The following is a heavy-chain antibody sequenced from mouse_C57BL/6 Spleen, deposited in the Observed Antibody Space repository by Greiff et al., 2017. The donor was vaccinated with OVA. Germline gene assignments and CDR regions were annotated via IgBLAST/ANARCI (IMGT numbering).Heavy chain of an antibody. CDR2: ISSGGSYT. V-gene: IGHV5-6*02. D-gene: IGHD2-4*01. Sequence: EVKLVESGGDLVKPGGSLKLSCAASGFNFSSYGMPWVRQTPDKRLEWVATISSGGSYTYYPDSVKGRITIARDNAKNTLYLQMSSLKSEDTAIYYCARPDYERYYFDYWGQGTTLTVSS. J-gene: IGHJ2*01. CDR1: GFNFSSYG. CDR3: ARPDYERYYFDY.